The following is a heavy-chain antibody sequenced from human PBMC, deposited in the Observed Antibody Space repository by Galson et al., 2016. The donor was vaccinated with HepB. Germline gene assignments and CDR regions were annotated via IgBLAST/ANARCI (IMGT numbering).Heavy chain of an antibody. D-gene: IGHD2-21*01. Sequence: SLRLSCAASGFTFSSYWMSWVRQAPGRGLEWVANIKEDGSEKCYVDSVKGRFTISRDNAKNSLYLQMNSLRAEDTAVYYCANIPCRGPFDYWGQGTQVTVSS. CDR1: GFTFSSYW. J-gene: IGHJ4*02. CDR2: IKEDGSEK. V-gene: IGHV3-7*03. CDR3: ANIPCRGPFDY.